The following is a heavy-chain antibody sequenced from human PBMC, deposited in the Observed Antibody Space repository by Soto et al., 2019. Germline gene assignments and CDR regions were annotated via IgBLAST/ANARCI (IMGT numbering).Heavy chain of an antibody. V-gene: IGHV4-34*01. Sequence: SETLSLTCAVYGGSFSGYYWSWIRQPPGKGLEWIGEINHSGSTNYNPSLKSRVTISVDTSKNQFSLKLSSVTAADTAVYYCARNPRYYYDSKSLGYYYGMDVWGQGTTVNVSS. CDR2: INHSGST. J-gene: IGHJ6*02. CDR3: ARNPRYYYDSKSLGYYYGMDV. D-gene: IGHD3-22*01. CDR1: GGSFSGYY.